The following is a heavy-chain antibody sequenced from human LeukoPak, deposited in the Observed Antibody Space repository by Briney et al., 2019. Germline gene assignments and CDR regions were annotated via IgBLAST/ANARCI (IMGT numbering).Heavy chain of an antibody. Sequence: GGSLRLSCAASGFTFSSYAMHWVRQAPGKGLEWVVVISYDGSTKYYADSVKGRFTISRDNSKNTLYLQMNSLRVEDTAVYYCARDRYSDSGNNWFDPWGQGTLVTVSS. J-gene: IGHJ5*02. D-gene: IGHD3-16*01. CDR1: GFTFSSYA. CDR3: ARDRYSDSGNNWFDP. CDR2: ISYDGSTK. V-gene: IGHV3-30*04.